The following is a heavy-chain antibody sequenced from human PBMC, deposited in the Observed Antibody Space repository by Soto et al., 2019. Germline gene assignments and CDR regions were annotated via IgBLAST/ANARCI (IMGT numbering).Heavy chain of an antibody. Sequence: RASVKVSCKASGGTFSSYAISWVRQAPGQGLEWMGGIIPIFGTANYAQKFQVVLTMTDMDPADTATYYCARLRVDSGGYHFDIWGQGTLVTVSS. CDR1: GGTFSSYA. V-gene: IGHV1-69*13. D-gene: IGHD3-10*02. CDR2: IIPIFGTA. CDR3: I. J-gene: IGHJ4*02.